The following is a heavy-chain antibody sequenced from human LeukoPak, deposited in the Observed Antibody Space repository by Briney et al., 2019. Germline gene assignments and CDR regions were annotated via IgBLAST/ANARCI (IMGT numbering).Heavy chain of an antibody. D-gene: IGHD3-22*01. CDR1: GFTVSSKY. V-gene: IGHV3-66*01. Sequence: GGSLRLSCAASGFTVSSKYMTWARQAPGKGLECVLVIYIVGNTYYADSVNGRFTISRDNCKSALYLQMNSLRAEDTAVYYCAGASGYYYGGFDYWGQGALVTVSS. CDR3: AGASGYYYGGFDY. CDR2: IYIVGNT. J-gene: IGHJ4*02.